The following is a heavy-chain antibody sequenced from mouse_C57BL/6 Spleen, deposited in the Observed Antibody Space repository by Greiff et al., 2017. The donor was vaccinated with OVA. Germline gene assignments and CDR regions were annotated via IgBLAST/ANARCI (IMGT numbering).Heavy chain of an antibody. CDR1: VFSLSTFGMG. Sequence: QVTLKVCGPGILQPSQTLSLTCSFSVFSLSTFGMGVSWIRQPSGKGLEWLAHIYWDEDKHYKPSLKSRLTISKDTSNNQVFLKITTVDTADTATYYSARKVVAPYAMDYWGQGTSVTVSS. CDR2: IYWDEDK. D-gene: IGHD1-1*01. V-gene: IGHV8-9*01. J-gene: IGHJ4*01. CDR3: ARKVVAPYAMDY.